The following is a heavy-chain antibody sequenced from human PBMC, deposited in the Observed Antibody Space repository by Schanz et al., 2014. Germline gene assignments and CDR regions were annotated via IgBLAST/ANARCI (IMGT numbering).Heavy chain of an antibody. Sequence: EVQLVQSGGGLVEPGGSLRLSCAASGFSFSSYAMGWVRQARGKGLEWVSAMNESHSTIYYADSVKGRFTISRDNSKNTLYLQMNSLRAEDTAVYYCAKGRFGELSAFDIWGQGTMXTVSS. CDR1: GFSFSSYA. CDR2: MNESHSTI. CDR3: AKGRFGELSAFDI. J-gene: IGHJ3*02. V-gene: IGHV3-23*04. D-gene: IGHD3-10*01.